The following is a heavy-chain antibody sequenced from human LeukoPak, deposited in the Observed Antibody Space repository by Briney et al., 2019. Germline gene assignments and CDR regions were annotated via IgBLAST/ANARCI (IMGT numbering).Heavy chain of an antibody. J-gene: IGHJ4*02. D-gene: IGHD3-10*01. Sequence: ASVKVSCKASGYTFTGYYMHWVRQAPGQGLEWMGWINPNSGGTNYAQKFQGRVTMTRDTSISTAYMELSRLRSDDTAVYYCARDPGLLWFGELSSFFAYWGQGTRVTVSS. CDR3: ARDPGLLWFGELSSFFAY. CDR2: INPNSGGT. CDR1: GYTFTGYY. V-gene: IGHV1-2*02.